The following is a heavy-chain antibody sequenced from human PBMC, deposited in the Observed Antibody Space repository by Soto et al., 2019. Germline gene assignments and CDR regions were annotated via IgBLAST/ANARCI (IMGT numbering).Heavy chain of an antibody. J-gene: IGHJ4*02. V-gene: IGHV1-8*01. CDR1: GYTFTSYD. CDR3: AITHLRFGEHHY. CDR2: MNPNSGNT. D-gene: IGHD3-10*01. Sequence: QVQLVQSGAEVKKPGASVKVSCKASGYTFTSYDINWVRQATGQGLEWMGWMNPNSGNTGYAQKFQGRVTMTRNTSRSTDYMELSSLRSEDTAVYYCAITHLRFGEHHYWGQGTLVTVSS.